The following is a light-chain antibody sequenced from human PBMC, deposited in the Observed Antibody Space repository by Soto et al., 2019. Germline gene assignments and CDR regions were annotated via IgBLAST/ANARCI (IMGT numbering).Light chain of an antibody. J-gene: IGLJ2*01. CDR1: SSDVGSYNL. Sequence: QSALTQPASVSGSPGQSITISCTGTSSDVGSYNLVSWYQQHPDKAPKLMIYEGTKRPSGVSNRFSGSKSGNTASLTISGLQAEDEADYYCCSYAGSSTWDVVFGGGTKVTVL. V-gene: IGLV2-23*01. CDR3: CSYAGSSTWDVV. CDR2: EGT.